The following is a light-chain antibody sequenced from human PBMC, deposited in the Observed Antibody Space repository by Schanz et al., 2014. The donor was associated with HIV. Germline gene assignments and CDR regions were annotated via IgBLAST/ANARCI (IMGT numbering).Light chain of an antibody. CDR3: AAWDDSLNGVV. Sequence: QSVLTQPPSVSGAPGQRVTISCAGRSSNIGAGYDVHWYQQFPRTAPKLLIFANNNRPSGVPDRFSGSKSGTSASLAITGLRADDEADYYCAAWDDSLNGVVFGGGTKLTVL. J-gene: IGLJ2*01. CDR1: SSNIGAGYD. CDR2: ANN. V-gene: IGLV1-40*01.